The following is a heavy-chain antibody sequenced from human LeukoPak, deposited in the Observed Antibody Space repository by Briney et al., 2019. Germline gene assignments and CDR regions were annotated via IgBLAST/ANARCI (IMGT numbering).Heavy chain of an antibody. CDR2: ISGSGGST. CDR3: AKDPKSYSGSYYHNWFDP. CDR1: GFTFSRYG. V-gene: IGHV3-23*01. D-gene: IGHD1-26*01. J-gene: IGHJ5*02. Sequence: PGGTLRLSCAASGFTFSRYGMSWVRQAPGKGLEWVSAISGSGGSTYYADSVKGRFTISRDNSKNTLYLQMHSLRAEDTAVYYCAKDPKSYSGSYYHNWFDPWGEGTLVTVSS.